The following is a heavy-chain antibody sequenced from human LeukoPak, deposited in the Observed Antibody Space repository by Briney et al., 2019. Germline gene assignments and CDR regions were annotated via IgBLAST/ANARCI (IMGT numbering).Heavy chain of an antibody. J-gene: IGHJ4*02. CDR2: MRPNTGDT. Sequence: ASVKVSCKASGYTFTNYDFNWVRQAPGQGLEWLGWMRPNTGDTHSALKFQGRVTMTGDTSITTAYMELSSLASDDTAVYFCAISTGWYRFDYWGQGTKVTVSS. CDR3: AISTGWYRFDY. D-gene: IGHD6-19*01. CDR1: GYTFTNYD. V-gene: IGHV1-8*01.